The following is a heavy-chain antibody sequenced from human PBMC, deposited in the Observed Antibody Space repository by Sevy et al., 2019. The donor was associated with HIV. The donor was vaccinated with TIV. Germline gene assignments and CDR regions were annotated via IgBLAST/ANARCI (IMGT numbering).Heavy chain of an antibody. CDR3: AGENAWGRGYS. CDR1: GGSITSLY. CDR2: IYYNGHI. V-gene: IGHV4-59*08. D-gene: IGHD1-26*01. Sequence: QTLSLTCTVSGGSITSLYWNWIRQPPGKGLEWIANIYYNGHINYNPSLKSRVTLTLDTSKNQFSLRLSSVTAADTAMYYCAGENAWGRGYSWGQGTLVTVSS. J-gene: IGHJ4*02.